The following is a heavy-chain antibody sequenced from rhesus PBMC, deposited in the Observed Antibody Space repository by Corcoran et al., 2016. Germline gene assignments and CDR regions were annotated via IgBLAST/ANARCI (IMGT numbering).Heavy chain of an antibody. J-gene: IGHJ4*01. V-gene: IGHV4-160*01. D-gene: IGHD2-21*01. CDR2: IYGSRGTT. CDR3: ARAHPWFPTYYFDY. Sequence: QVQLQESGPGLVKPSATLSLPCAVSGGSFSSYWWGWIRQPPGKGLEWIGSIYGSRGTTEYNPSLKSRATISRDTSKNQFSLKLSSVTAADTAVYYCARAHPWFPTYYFDYWGQGVLVTVSS. CDR1: GGSFSSYW.